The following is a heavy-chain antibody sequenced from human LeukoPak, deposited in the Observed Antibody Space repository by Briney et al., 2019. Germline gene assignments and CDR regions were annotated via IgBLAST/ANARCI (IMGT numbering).Heavy chain of an antibody. CDR1: GGSISSYY. CDR3: ARGVSAVTVDS. CDR2: IYTSGST. Sequence: RTSETLSLTCTVSGGSISSYYRSWIRQPAGKGLEWIGRIYTSGSTNYNPSLKSRVTMSLDTSKNQFSLKLSSVTAADTAVYYCARGVSAVTVDSWGQGTLVTVSS. D-gene: IGHD4-17*01. V-gene: IGHV4-4*07. J-gene: IGHJ4*02.